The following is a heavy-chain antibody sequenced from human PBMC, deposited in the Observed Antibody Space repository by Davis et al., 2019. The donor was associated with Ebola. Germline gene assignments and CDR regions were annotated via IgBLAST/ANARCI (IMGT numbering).Heavy chain of an antibody. CDR3: ARDPITIFGVVGAFDI. J-gene: IGHJ3*02. CDR1: GGSINSYI. D-gene: IGHD3-3*01. V-gene: IGHV4-59*12. CDR2: IYYSGST. Sequence: MPSETLSLTCTVSGGSINSYIWSWIRQPPGKGLEWIGYIYYSGSTNYNPSLKSRVTISVDTSKNQFSLKLSSVTAADTAVYYCARDPITIFGVVGAFDIWGQGTMVTVSS.